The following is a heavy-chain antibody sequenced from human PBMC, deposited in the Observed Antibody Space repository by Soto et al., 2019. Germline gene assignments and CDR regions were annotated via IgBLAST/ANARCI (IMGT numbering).Heavy chain of an antibody. J-gene: IGHJ6*02. Sequence: QVQLVQSGAEVKKPGASVKVSCKASGYTFTSYGISWVRQAPGQGLEWMGWISAYNGNTNYAQKLQGRVTMTTDTSTGTAYMELRSLRSDDTAVYYCARDNSSGWYWGYYYYYGMDVWGQGTTVTVSS. CDR3: ARDNSSGWYWGYYYYYGMDV. D-gene: IGHD6-19*01. CDR2: ISAYNGNT. V-gene: IGHV1-18*01. CDR1: GYTFTSYG.